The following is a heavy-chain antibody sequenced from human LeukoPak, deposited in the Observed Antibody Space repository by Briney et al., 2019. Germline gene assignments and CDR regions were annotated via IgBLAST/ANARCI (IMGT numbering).Heavy chain of an antibody. CDR1: GFTFSSSA. J-gene: IGHJ5*02. V-gene: IGHV3-48*04. CDR2: NSSGTSTI. CDR3: ARDVTYYGGDWFDP. D-gene: IGHD4-23*01. Sequence: PGGSLRLSCAASGFTFSSSAMNWVRQAPGKGLEWVSYNSSGTSTIYYADSVKGRFTISRDNAKNSLYLQMNSLRAEDTAVYYCARDVTYYGGDWFDPWGQGTLVTVSS.